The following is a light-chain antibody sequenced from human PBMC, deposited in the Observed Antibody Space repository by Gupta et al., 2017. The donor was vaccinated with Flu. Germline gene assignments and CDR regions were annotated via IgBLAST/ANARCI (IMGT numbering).Light chain of an antibody. CDR3: QQYDTYPWT. CDR1: QGVNSY. V-gene: IGKV1-8*01. Sequence: AIRMTQSPSSISASTGDAVTITCRASQGVNSYLAWYLQKPGKAPQLLIYAASTLQCGVPSRVSGSGSGREFTLTISRLQSEDFATYYCQQYDTYPWTFGQGTKVEIK. J-gene: IGKJ1*01. CDR2: AAS.